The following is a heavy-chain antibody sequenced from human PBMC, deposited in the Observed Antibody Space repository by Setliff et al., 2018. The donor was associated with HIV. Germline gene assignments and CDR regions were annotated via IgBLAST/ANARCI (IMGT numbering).Heavy chain of an antibody. CDR2: VYPGDSSP. V-gene: IGHV5-51*01. J-gene: IGHJ4*02. CDR3: ARLARTTFFDY. Sequence: GESLKISCKGSGYTFSDYWIGWVRQMPGKGLEWMGIVYPGDSSPKYSPSFQGQVTISADKSVSTAYLQWTSLKASDTGIYFCARLARTTFFDYWGQGAQLTVSS. CDR1: GYTFSDYW. D-gene: IGHD1-7*01.